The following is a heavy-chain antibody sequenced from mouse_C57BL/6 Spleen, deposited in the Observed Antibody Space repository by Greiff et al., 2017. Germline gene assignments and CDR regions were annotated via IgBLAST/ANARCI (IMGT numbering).Heavy chain of an antibody. V-gene: IGHV5-17*01. CDR2: ISSGSSTI. CDR1: GFTFSDYG. Sequence: VQLKESGGGLVKPGGSLKLPCAASGFTFSDYGMHWVRQAPEKGLEWVAYISSGSSTIYYADTVKGRFTISRDNAKNTLFLQMTSLGSEDTAMYDCARAYSNYVFAYWGQGTLVTVSA. J-gene: IGHJ3*01. CDR3: ARAYSNYVFAY. D-gene: IGHD2-5*01.